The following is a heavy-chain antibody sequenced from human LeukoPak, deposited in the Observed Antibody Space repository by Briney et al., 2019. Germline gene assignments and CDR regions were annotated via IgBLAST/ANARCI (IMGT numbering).Heavy chain of an antibody. J-gene: IGHJ6*03. V-gene: IGHV1-18*01. CDR2: ISAYNGNT. CDR1: GYTFTSYG. Sequence: ASVKVSCKASGYTFTSYGIRWVRQAPGKGLEWMGWISAYNGNTNYAQKLQGRVTMTTDTSTSTAYMELRSLRSDDTAVYYCARSKQLPYYYYMDVWGKGTTVTISS. D-gene: IGHD6-13*01. CDR3: ARSKQLPYYYYMDV.